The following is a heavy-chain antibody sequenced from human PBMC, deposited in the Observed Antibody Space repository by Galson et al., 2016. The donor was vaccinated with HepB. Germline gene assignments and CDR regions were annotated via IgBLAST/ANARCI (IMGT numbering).Heavy chain of an antibody. Sequence: SLRLSCAASGFTFSNYAMSWVRQAPGKGLEWIAAISGSSDHTYYADSVKGRFTISRDNFKNTLYMQLRSLRAEDTAVYYCARLTLPGICCYFYYWGQGTLVTVSS. V-gene: IGHV3-23*01. CDR3: ARLTLPGICCYFYY. CDR2: ISGSSDHT. D-gene: IGHD1-14*01. CDR1: GFTFSNYA. J-gene: IGHJ4*02.